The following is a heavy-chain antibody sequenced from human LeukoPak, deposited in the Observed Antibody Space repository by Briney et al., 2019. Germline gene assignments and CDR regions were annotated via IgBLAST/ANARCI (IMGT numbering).Heavy chain of an antibody. D-gene: IGHD3-10*01. CDR3: ARASLLWFGESPLDY. Sequence: GGSLRLSCAASGFTSSSYWMHWVRQAPGKGLVWVSRINSDGSSTSYADSVKGRFTISRDNAKNTLYLQMNSLRAEDTAVYYCARASLLWFGESPLDYWGQGTLVTVSS. CDR1: GFTSSSYW. J-gene: IGHJ4*02. CDR2: INSDGSST. V-gene: IGHV3-74*01.